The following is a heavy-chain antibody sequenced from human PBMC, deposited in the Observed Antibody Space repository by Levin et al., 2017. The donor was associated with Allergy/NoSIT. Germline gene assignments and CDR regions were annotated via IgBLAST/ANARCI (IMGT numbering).Heavy chain of an antibody. CDR3: ARHDARQLLYPVDY. CDR1: GGSISSSSYY. J-gene: IGHJ4*02. V-gene: IGHV4-39*01. D-gene: IGHD2-2*02. CDR2: IFYSGST. Sequence: GSLRLSCTVSGGSISSSSYYWGWIRQPPGKGLEWIGSIFYSGSTYYNPSLKSRVTISVDTSKNQFSLKLSSVTAADTAVYYCARHDARQLLYPVDYWGQGTLVTVSS.